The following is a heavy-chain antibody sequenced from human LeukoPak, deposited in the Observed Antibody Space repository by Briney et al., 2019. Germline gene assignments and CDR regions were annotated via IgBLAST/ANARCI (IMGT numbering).Heavy chain of an antibody. CDR3: ARTKEEYYDILTGYYRSSYYYGMDV. V-gene: IGHV5-51*01. D-gene: IGHD3-9*01. J-gene: IGHJ6*02. Sequence: GESLKISCKGSGYRFTSYWIGWVRQMPGKGLEWMGIIYPGDSDTRYSPSFQGQVTISADKSISTAYLQWSSLKASDTAMYYCARTKEEYYDILTGYYRSSYYYGMDVWGQGTTVTVSS. CDR1: GYRFTSYW. CDR2: IYPGDSDT.